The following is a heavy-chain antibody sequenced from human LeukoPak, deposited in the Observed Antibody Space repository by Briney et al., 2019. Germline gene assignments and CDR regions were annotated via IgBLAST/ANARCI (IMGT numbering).Heavy chain of an antibody. D-gene: IGHD2-2*01. J-gene: IGHJ4*02. V-gene: IGHV3-23*01. CDR3: AKGKADCSSTSCYGDFDY. CDR2: ISGSGGST. Sequence: GGSLRLSCAASGFTFSSYAMSWVRQAPGKGLEWVSAISGSGGSTYYADSVKGRFTISRDNSKNTLYLQMNSLRAEDTAVYYCAKGKADCSSTSCYGDFDYWGQGTLVTVSS. CDR1: GFTFSSYA.